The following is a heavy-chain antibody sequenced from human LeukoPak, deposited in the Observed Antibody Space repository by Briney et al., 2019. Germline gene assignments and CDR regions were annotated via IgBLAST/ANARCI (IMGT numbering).Heavy chain of an antibody. CDR1: GFTVSSSY. D-gene: IGHD6-13*01. V-gene: IGHV3-66*01. CDR3: ARDGVAAADPFDY. J-gene: IGHJ4*02. CDR2: IYSGGST. Sequence: GGSLRLSCAASGFTVSSSYMSWVRQAPGKGLEWVSVIYSGGSTYYADSVKGRFTISRDNSKNTLYLQMNSLRAEDTAVYYCARDGVAAADPFDYWGQGTLVTVSS.